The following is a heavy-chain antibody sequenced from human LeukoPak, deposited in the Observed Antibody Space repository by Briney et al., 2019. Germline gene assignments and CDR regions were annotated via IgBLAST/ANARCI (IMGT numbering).Heavy chain of an antibody. J-gene: IGHJ5*02. Sequence: SETLSLTCTVSGGSISNYYWYGIRQPPGKGLECIGYIYHSGSTNYNPSLKSRVTISVDTSKNQFSLKLRSVTAADTAVYYCAREVGLGMYNWFDPWGQGTLVTVSS. V-gene: IGHV4-59*01. D-gene: IGHD3-16*01. CDR1: GGSISNYY. CDR2: IYHSGST. CDR3: AREVGLGMYNWFDP.